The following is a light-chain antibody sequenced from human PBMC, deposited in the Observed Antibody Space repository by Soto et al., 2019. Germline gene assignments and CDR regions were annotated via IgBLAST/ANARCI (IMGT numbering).Light chain of an antibody. CDR1: QSVSSSH. V-gene: IGKV3-20*01. CDR3: QQYGSSPRT. Sequence: EIVLTQSPGTLSLSPGERATLSCRASQSVSSSHLAWYQQKPGQAPRLLIYGASTRATGIPDRFSGGGSGTDFTLTISRLXXEDLAVYYCQQYGSSPRTFGQGTKVEIK. CDR2: GAS. J-gene: IGKJ1*01.